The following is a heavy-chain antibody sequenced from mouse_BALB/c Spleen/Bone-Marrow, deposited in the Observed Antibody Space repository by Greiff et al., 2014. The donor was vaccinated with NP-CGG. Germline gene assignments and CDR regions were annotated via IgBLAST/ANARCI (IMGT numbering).Heavy chain of an antibody. J-gene: IGHJ4*01. D-gene: IGHD1-1*01. CDR3: ARYGYGSSYYAMDY. V-gene: IGHV1-67*01. CDR1: GYTFTDYA. Sequence: QVQLQQSGPELVRPGVSVKISCKGSGYTFTDYAMHWVKQSHAKSLEWIGVISTYSGNTNYNQKFKGKATMTVDKSSSTAYMELARLTSEDSAIYYCARYGYGSSYYAMDYWGQRTSVTVSS. CDR2: ISTYSGNT.